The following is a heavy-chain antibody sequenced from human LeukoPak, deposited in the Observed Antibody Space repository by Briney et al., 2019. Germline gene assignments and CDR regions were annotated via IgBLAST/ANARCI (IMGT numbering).Heavy chain of an antibody. V-gene: IGHV1-2*02. J-gene: IGHJ4*02. CDR2: INPNSGGT. CDR3: ARTVYYDSSGSHDC. CDR1: GRSLREEC. Sequence: APVKDWSMAEGRSLREECIHRVRQAPGKKLQWMGWINPNSGGTNYAQKFQGRVTMTRDTSISTAYMELSSLRSDDTAVYYCARTVYYDSSGSHDCWGQGTLVTVSS. D-gene: IGHD3-22*01.